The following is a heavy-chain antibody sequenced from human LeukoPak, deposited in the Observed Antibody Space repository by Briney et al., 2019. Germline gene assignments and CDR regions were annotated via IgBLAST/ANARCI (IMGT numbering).Heavy chain of an antibody. CDR3: ARGQNAAHYYQYYYMDV. CDR2: ISAYNGNT. D-gene: IGHD1-1*01. V-gene: IGHV1-18*01. CDR1: GYTFTSYG. Sequence: GASVKVSCKASGYTFTSYGISWVRQAPGQGLEWMGWISAYNGNTNYAQRLQGRVTMTTDTSISTAYMELSSLRSEDTAVYYCARGQNAAHYYQYYYMDVWGKGTTVTISS. J-gene: IGHJ6*03.